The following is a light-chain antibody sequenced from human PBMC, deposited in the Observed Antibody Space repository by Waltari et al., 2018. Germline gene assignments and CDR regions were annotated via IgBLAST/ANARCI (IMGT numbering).Light chain of an antibody. J-gene: IGLJ2*01. CDR3: SSYTSISTSVV. V-gene: IGLV2-14*03. Sequence: QSALTQPASVSGSPGQSITISCTGTSRDVGGYDFVSWYQQYPGKAPKLVIYDVYYRPSGVSHRFSASKSGNTASLTISGLQTEDEADYYCSSYTSISTSVVFGGGTKLTVL. CDR2: DVY. CDR1: SRDVGGYDF.